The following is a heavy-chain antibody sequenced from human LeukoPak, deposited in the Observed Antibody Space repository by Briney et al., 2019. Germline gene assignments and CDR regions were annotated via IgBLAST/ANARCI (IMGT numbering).Heavy chain of an antibody. CDR2: ISSSSTI. CDR1: GFTFSSYS. J-gene: IGHJ6*03. CDR3: ARLGNDFWSGYYGTYYYYYYMDV. V-gene: IGHV3-48*04. D-gene: IGHD3-3*01. Sequence: GGSLRLSCAASGFTFSSYSMNWVRQAPGKGLEWVSYISSSSTIYYADSVKGRFTISRDNAKNSLYLQMNSLRAEDTAVYYCARLGNDFWSGYYGTYYYYYYMDVRGKGTTVTVSS.